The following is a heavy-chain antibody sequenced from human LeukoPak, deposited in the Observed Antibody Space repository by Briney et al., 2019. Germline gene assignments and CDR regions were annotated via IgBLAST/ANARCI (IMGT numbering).Heavy chain of an antibody. V-gene: IGHV4-38-2*01. D-gene: IGHD2-2*01. CDR3: ARHVYGRHQLQAYHFDY. CDR1: GYSISSGHY. J-gene: IGHJ4*02. Sequence: SETLSLTCDVSGYSISSGHYWGWIRQSPGKGLEWIASMYKSGRTYFKSSLTSRVTISLDPPKNQFSLTLTSVTAADTAVYYCARHVYGRHQLQAYHFDYWGQGILVTVSS. CDR2: MYKSGRT.